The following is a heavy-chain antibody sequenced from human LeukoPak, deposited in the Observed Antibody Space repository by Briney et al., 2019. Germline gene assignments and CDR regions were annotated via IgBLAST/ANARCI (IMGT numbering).Heavy chain of an antibody. D-gene: IGHD2-2*01. CDR3: AKDRCSSISCYFDS. Sequence: PGGSLRLSCAASGFTFTSYSMNWVRQAPGKGLEWVSTISGGGGSTYYADSVKGRFTISRDNSKNTLYLQMNSLRAEDTAVYYCAKDRCSSISCYFDSWGQETLVTVSS. V-gene: IGHV3-23*01. J-gene: IGHJ4*02. CDR2: ISGGGGST. CDR1: GFTFTSYS.